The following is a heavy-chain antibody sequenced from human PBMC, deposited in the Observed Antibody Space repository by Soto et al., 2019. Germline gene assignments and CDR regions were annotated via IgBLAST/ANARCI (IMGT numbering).Heavy chain of an antibody. J-gene: IGHJ4*03. D-gene: IGHD3-22*01. CDR1: GFTFSSYW. CDR3: ARDTYYYDSSGYDPFDY. V-gene: IGHV3-74*01. CDR2: INSDGSST. Sequence: GGSLRLSCAASGFTFSSYWMHWVRQGPGKGLVWVSRINSDGSSTRYADSVKGRFTISRDNAKNTLNLQMNSLRAEDTAVYYCARDTYYYDSSGYDPFDYWGQGTMVTVSS.